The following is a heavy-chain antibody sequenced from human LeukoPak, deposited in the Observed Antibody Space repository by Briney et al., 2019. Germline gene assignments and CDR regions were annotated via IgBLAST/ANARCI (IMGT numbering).Heavy chain of an antibody. Sequence: SETLSLTCTVSGGSISSYYWSWVRQPPGKGLEWIANIYHTGSTNYNPSLSSRATISIDTAKNQFSLKLTSVTAADTAVYYCARRGRNSSGWQDYLWGQGTLVTVSS. J-gene: IGHJ4*02. CDR3: ARRGRNSSGWQDYL. D-gene: IGHD6-25*01. CDR1: GGSISSYY. V-gene: IGHV4-59*01. CDR2: IYHTGST.